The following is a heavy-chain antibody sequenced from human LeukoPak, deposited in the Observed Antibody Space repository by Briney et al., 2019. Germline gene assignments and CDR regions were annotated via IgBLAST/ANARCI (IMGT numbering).Heavy chain of an antibody. CDR2: VNHLGRT. V-gene: IGHV4-34*01. CDR3: ARGILVRVYAAFDY. Sequence: SETLSLTCGVQGGSLNDYYWTWIRLTPGKGPEWIGEVNHLGRTNYSPSLKSRLSITIDTSRNEFSLKLTSVTAADTAIYFCARGILVRVYAAFDYWGQGTQVTVSP. D-gene: IGHD2-8*01. CDR1: GGSLNDYY. J-gene: IGHJ4*02.